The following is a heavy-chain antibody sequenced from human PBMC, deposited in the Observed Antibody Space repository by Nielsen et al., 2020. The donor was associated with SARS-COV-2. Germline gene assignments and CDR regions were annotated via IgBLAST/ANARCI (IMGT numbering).Heavy chain of an antibody. CDR1: GFTFSNAW. Sequence: GESLKISCAASGFTFSNAWMSWVRQAPGKGLEWVGRIKSKTDGGTTDYAAPVKGRFTISRDDSKNTLYLQMNSLKTEDTAVYYCTSIAAAGTWGVSWGQGTLVTVSS. V-gene: IGHV3-15*01. D-gene: IGHD6-13*01. J-gene: IGHJ4*02. CDR2: IKSKTDGGTT. CDR3: TSIAAAGTWGVS.